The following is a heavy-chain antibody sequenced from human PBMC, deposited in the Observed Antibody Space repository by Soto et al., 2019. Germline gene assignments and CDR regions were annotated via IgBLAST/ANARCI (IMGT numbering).Heavy chain of an antibody. Sequence: GGSLRLSCAASGFTFSSYAMSWVRQAPGKGLEWVSAISGSGGSTYYADSVKGRFTISRDNSKNTLYLQMNSLRAEDTAVYYCAKMAWGGLVVHNAFDIWGQGTMVTVSS. CDR3: AKMAWGGLVVHNAFDI. J-gene: IGHJ3*02. D-gene: IGHD2-15*01. CDR1: GFTFSSYA. V-gene: IGHV3-23*01. CDR2: ISGSGGST.